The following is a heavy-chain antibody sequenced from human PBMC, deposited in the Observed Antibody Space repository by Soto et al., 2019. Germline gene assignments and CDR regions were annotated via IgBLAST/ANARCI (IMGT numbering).Heavy chain of an antibody. J-gene: IGHJ6*02. Sequence: ASVKVSCKASGYTFTSYYIHWVRQAPGQGLEWMGIINPSGGSTSYAQKFQGRVTMTRDTSTSTVYMELSSLRSEDTAVYYCARDLTTVTKTRYYYYGMDVWGQGTTVTVSS. CDR2: INPSGGST. CDR3: ARDLTTVTKTRYYYYGMDV. V-gene: IGHV1-46*01. D-gene: IGHD4-17*01. CDR1: GYTFTSYY.